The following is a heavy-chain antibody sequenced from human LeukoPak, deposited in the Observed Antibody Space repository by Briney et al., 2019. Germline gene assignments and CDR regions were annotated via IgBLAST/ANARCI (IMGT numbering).Heavy chain of an antibody. CDR1: GFTFRTYA. CDR3: VKPPRLSIIRGEGMDV. V-gene: IGHV3-23*01. J-gene: IGHJ6*02. CDR2: INSGGDDT. Sequence: GASLRPSCAGSGFTFRTYAMGWVRQAPGKGLEWVSSINSGGDDTYYADSVKGRFTISRDNFKNTLYLQMNSLRAEDTAVYYCVKPPRLSIIRGEGMDVWGQGTTVTVSS. D-gene: IGHD3-10*01.